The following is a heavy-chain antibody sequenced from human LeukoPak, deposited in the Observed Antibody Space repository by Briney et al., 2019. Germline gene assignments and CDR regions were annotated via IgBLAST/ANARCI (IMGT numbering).Heavy chain of an antibody. CDR2: IYYSGST. D-gene: IGHD2-2*01. CDR1: GGSISSSSYY. V-gene: IGHV4-39*01. J-gene: IGHJ4*02. Sequence: PSETLSLTCTVSGGSISSSSYYWGWIRQPPGKGLEWIGSIYYSGSTYYNPSLKSRVTISVDTSKNQFSLKLSCVTAADTAVYYCASQAPRNRYCSSTSCYPFDYWGQGTLVTVSS. CDR3: ASQAPRNRYCSSTSCYPFDY.